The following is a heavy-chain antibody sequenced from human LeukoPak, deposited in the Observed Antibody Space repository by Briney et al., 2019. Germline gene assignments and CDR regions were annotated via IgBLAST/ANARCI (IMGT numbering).Heavy chain of an antibody. CDR2: ISWNSNTI. Sequence: PGGSLRLSCAASGFTFDDYAMHWVRQAPGKGLEWVSGISWNSNTIGYADSVKGRFTISRDNAKNSLFLQMNSLRAEDMALYYCARGAFDMWGQGTMVTVSS. CDR3: ARGAFDM. V-gene: IGHV3-9*03. CDR1: GFTFDDYA. J-gene: IGHJ3*02.